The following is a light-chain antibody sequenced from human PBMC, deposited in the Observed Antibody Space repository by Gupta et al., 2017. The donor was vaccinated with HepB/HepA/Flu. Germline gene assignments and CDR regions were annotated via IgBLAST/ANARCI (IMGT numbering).Light chain of an antibody. J-gene: IGKJ2*04. CDR1: QSVSSSY. CDR3: QQDGSSPCS. V-gene: IGKV3-20*01. Sequence: EIVLTQSPGTLSLSPGERATLSCRASQSVSSSYLAWYQQKPGQAPRLLIYGASSSATGIPDRFSGSGSGTDFTLTISRLEPEDFAVYYCQQDGSSPCSFGQGTKLEIK. CDR2: GAS.